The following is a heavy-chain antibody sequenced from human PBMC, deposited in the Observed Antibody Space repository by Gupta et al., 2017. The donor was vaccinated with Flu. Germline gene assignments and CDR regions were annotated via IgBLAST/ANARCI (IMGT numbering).Heavy chain of an antibody. D-gene: IGHD3-3*01. CDR2: INHSGST. Sequence: QVQLQQWGAGLLKPSETLSLTCAVYGGSFSGYYWSWIRQPPGKGLEWIGEINHSGSTNYNPSLKSRVTISVDTSKNQFSLKLSSVTAADTAVYYCARVGDYDFWSGLLLDYFDYWGQGTLVTVSS. CDR1: GGSFSGYY. J-gene: IGHJ4*02. CDR3: ARVGDYDFWSGLLLDYFDY. V-gene: IGHV4-34*01.